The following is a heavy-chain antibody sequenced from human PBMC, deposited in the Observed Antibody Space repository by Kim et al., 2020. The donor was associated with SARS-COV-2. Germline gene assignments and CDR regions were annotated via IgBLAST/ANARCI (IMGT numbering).Heavy chain of an antibody. CDR3: ASIKLLHYHMDV. Sequence: GGSLRLSCAASGFIFSDYYMSWIRQAPGKGLEWISYSSSSTNTIYYADSVKGRFTISRDNAKNSLYLEMNSLSAEDTAVYYCASIKLLHYHMDVWGKGTT. CDR1: GFIFSDYY. CDR2: SSSSTNTI. J-gene: IGHJ6*03. V-gene: IGHV3-11*01.